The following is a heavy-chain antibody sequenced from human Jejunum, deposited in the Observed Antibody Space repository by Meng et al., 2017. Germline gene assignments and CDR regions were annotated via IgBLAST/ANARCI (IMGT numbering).Heavy chain of an antibody. Sequence: QVQLVGPGGGVVQPGRSLRLSCAAAGFTFSAYTMHWVRQAPGKGPEWLTAMSYDGDREYYADSVKGRFTISRDNSKNTLYLQMDSLTPEDSAVYYCGREPSFGEHDYWGQGTLVTVSS. CDR1: GFTFSAYT. CDR2: MSYDGDRE. V-gene: IGHV3-30*01. J-gene: IGHJ4*02. D-gene: IGHD3-10*01. CDR3: GREPSFGEHDY.